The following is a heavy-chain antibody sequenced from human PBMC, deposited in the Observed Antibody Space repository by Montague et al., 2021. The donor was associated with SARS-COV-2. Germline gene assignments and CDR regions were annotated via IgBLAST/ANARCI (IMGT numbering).Heavy chain of an antibody. CDR3: ARDRFDLGAGRQGTIDF. D-gene: IGHD3-10*01. V-gene: IGHV4-4*07. J-gene: IGHJ4*02. Sequence: SETRSLTCSVSGDSITNHYWSWIRQPAGRGLEWIGRMHFTGKTNFSPFFSSRLTMSADTSKNQFSLKLTSVTAADTAIYFCARDRFDLGAGRQGTIDFWGQGTLVTVSS. CDR1: GDSITNHY. CDR2: MHFTGKT.